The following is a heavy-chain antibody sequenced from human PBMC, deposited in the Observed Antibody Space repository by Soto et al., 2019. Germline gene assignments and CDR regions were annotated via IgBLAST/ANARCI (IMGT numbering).Heavy chain of an antibody. V-gene: IGHV1-69*06. D-gene: IGHD1-7*01. CDR1: GGTFSSYA. Sequence: QVQLVQSGAEVKKPGSSVKVSCKASGGTFSSYAISWVRQAPGQGLEWMGGIIPIFGTANYAQKFQGRVTITADKSTSPAYMELSSLRSEDTAVYYCARVFITGTTRAWNWFDPWGQGTLVTVSS. CDR2: IIPIFGTA. J-gene: IGHJ5*02. CDR3: ARVFITGTTRAWNWFDP.